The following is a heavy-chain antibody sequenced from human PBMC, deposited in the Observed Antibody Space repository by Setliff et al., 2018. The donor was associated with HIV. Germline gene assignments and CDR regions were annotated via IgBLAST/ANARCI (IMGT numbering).Heavy chain of an antibody. J-gene: IGHJ6*03. CDR3: GSIMVGGAMSYSYYYMDV. D-gene: IGHD3-16*01. Sequence: SETLSLTCTVSGDSINSGTYYWSWIRQPAGKGLEWIGRINTSGSTNYNPSLKSRVTISVDKSKSQFSLKLNSVTAADTAVYYCGSIMVGGAMSYSYYYMDVWGKGTTVTV. CDR2: INTSGST. CDR1: GDSINSGTYY. V-gene: IGHV4-61*02.